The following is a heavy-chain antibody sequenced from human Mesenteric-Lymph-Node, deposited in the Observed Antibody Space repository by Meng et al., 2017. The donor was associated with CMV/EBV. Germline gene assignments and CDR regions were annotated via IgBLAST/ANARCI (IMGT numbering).Heavy chain of an antibody. V-gene: IGHV3-43*01. Sequence: GESLKISCAASGFTFDDYTMHWVRQAPGKGLEWVSLISWDGGSTYYADSVKGRFTISRDNSKNSLYLRMNSLRAEDTAVYYCATYCGRTPCYYNFYNGMDVWGQGTTVTVSS. D-gene: IGHD2-2*01. J-gene: IGHJ6*02. CDR2: ISWDGGST. CDR3: ATYCGRTPCYYNFYNGMDV. CDR1: GFTFDDYT.